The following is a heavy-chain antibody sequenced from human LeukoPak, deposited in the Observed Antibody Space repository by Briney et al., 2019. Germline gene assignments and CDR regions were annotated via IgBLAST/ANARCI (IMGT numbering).Heavy chain of an antibody. J-gene: IGHJ5*02. Sequence: SETLSLTCAVYGGSFSGYYWSWIRQPPGKGLEWIGEINHSGSTNYNPSLKSRVTISVDTSKNQFSLKLSSVTAADTAVYYCASTLGSGREATNWFDPWGQGTLVTVSS. V-gene: IGHV4-34*01. CDR1: GGSFSGYY. CDR2: INHSGST. CDR3: ASTLGSGREATNWFDP. D-gene: IGHD3-16*01.